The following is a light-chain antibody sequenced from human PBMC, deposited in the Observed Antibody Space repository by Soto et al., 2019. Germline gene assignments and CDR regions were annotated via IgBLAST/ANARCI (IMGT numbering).Light chain of an antibody. CDR2: DAA. J-gene: IGKJ2*01. Sequence: DIQMTQSPSSLSASVGDRVTITCQASQDISNYLNWYQQKPGKAPKLLIYDAANLETGVPSRFSGSGSGKDFTFTISSLQPEDIATYYCQQYDKLPSYTFGQGTKLEIK. CDR1: QDISNY. V-gene: IGKV1-33*01. CDR3: QQYDKLPSYT.